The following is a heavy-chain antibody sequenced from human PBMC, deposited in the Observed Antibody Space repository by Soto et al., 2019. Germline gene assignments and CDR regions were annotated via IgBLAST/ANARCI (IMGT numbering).Heavy chain of an antibody. D-gene: IGHD2-2*02. J-gene: IGHJ6*02. CDR2: IGAARDP. Sequence: LRLSCATSGFTFSNFDMHWVRQVPGKGLEWVSAIGAARDPYYLGSVKGRFTISRENAKNSVYLQMNDLRAGDSAVYYCARAYTGRLPRRADFYYAMDVWGQGTTVTVSS. CDR1: GFTFSNFD. CDR3: ARAYTGRLPRRADFYYAMDV. V-gene: IGHV3-13*05.